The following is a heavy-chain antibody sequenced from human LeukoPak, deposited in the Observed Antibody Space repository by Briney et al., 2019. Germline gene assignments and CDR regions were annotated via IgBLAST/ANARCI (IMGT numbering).Heavy chain of an antibody. J-gene: IGHJ4*02. CDR3: ARDPPYVFWSGYPFDY. Sequence: ASVTVSCTASGYTFTSYAMHWVRQAPGQRLEWMGWINAGNGNTKYSQKFQGRVTITRDTSASTAYMELSSLRSEDTAVYYCARDPPYVFWSGYPFDYWGQGTLVTVSS. CDR2: INAGNGNT. V-gene: IGHV1-3*01. D-gene: IGHD3-3*01. CDR1: GYTFTSYA.